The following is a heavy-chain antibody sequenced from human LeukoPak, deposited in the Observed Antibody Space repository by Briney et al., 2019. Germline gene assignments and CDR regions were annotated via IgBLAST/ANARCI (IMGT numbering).Heavy chain of an antibody. V-gene: IGHV3-74*01. D-gene: IGHD5-12*01. Sequence: GGSLRLSCAASGINFSIYWMHWVRQAPGKGLVWVSRINSDGSDTSYADSVKGRFTISRDNAKNTLYLQINRLRAEDTAVYYCASDGGYRSFDYWGQGTLVTVSS. J-gene: IGHJ4*02. CDR2: INSDGSDT. CDR3: ASDGGYRSFDY. CDR1: GINFSIYW.